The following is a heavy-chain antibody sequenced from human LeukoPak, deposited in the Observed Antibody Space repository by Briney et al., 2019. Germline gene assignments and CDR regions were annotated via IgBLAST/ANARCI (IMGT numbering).Heavy chain of an antibody. V-gene: IGHV3-11*04. Sequence: GGSLRLSCAASGLTFSDYYMSWSRQDPGEGLEWVSYIISSGITIYYADSVKGRFTISRDNAKNSLYLQMNSVRAEDTAVYYCARSRNGRDGYNFAGSFDYWGQTTLVTVSS. CDR3: ARSRNGRDGYNFAGSFDY. D-gene: IGHD5-24*01. CDR1: GLTFSDYY. J-gene: IGHJ4*02. CDR2: IISSGITI.